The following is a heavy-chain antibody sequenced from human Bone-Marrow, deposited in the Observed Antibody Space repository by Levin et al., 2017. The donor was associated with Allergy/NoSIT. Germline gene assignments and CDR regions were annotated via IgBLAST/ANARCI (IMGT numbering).Heavy chain of an antibody. CDR1: GGSISSSSYY. CDR2: IYYGGST. V-gene: IGHV4-39*01. J-gene: IGHJ6*03. Sequence: SETLSLTCTVSGGSISSSSYYWGWIRQPPGTGLEWIGSIYYGGSTYYNPSLKSRVTISVDTSKNQFSLRLSSVTAADTAVYYCARHARDHYYSYHYMDGWGKGTTVTVSS. CDR3: ARHARDHYYSYHYMDG.